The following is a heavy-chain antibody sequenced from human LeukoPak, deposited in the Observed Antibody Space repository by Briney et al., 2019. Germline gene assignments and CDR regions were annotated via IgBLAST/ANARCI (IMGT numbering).Heavy chain of an antibody. CDR2: LSSSSSTI. Sequence: GGSLGLSCAASGFTFSSYSMNWVRQAPGKGLEWVSYLSSSSSTIYYADSVKGRFTISRDNAKNSLYLQVNSLRDEDTAVYYCARSVVVRGVIPFYFDCWGHGTLVSVSS. V-gene: IGHV3-48*02. CDR1: GFTFSSYS. CDR3: ARSVVVRGVIPFYFDC. J-gene: IGHJ4*01. D-gene: IGHD3-10*01.